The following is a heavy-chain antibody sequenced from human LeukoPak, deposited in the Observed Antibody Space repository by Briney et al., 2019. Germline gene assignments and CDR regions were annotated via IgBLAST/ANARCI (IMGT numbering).Heavy chain of an antibody. D-gene: IGHD3-22*01. Sequence: GGSLRLSCAASGFTFSTFAMSWVRQAPGKGLEWVSAISGSDGATYYADSVKGRFTISRDNSKNTLYLQMNSLRAGDTAVYYCARPHYYDSTERDYWGQGALVTVSS. J-gene: IGHJ4*02. CDR3: ARPHYYDSTERDY. CDR1: GFTFSTFA. V-gene: IGHV3-23*01. CDR2: ISGSDGAT.